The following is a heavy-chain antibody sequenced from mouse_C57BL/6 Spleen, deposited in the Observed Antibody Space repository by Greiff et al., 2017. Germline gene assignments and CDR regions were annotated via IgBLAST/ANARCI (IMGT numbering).Heavy chain of an antibody. Sequence: VQLQQPGAELVKPGASVKMSCKASGYTFTSYWITWVKQRPGQGLEWIGDIYPGSGSPNYNEKFKSKATLTVDTSSSTAYMQLSSLTSEDSAVYYCARKGIYYDCDWYFDVWGTGTTVTVSS. V-gene: IGHV1-55*01. CDR2: IYPGSGSP. J-gene: IGHJ1*03. CDR3: ARKGIYYDCDWYFDV. CDR1: GYTFTSYW. D-gene: IGHD2-4*01.